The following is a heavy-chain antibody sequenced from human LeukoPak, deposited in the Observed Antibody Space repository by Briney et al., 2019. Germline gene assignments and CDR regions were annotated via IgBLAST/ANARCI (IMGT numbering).Heavy chain of an antibody. CDR3: AREGGPYRPLDY. CDR2: VDLLGRT. V-gene: IGHV4-4*02. Sequence: SGTLSLTCGVSGGSISNTNWWTWVRQPPGKGLEWIGEVDLLGRTNYNPSLKSRVALSVDKSENHISLWLTSVTAADTAVYYCAREGGPYRPLDYSGQGTLVTVSS. CDR1: GGSISNTNW. J-gene: IGHJ4*02.